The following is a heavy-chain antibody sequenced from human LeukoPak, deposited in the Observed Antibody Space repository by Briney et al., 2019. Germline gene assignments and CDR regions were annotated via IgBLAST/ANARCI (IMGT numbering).Heavy chain of an antibody. CDR3: ARDDFSTYPGLNYFDY. V-gene: IGHV1-3*01. CDR1: GYTFTNYA. J-gene: IGHJ4*02. D-gene: IGHD4-11*01. Sequence: ASVKVSCKASGYTFTNYAIHWVRQAPGQRLEWMGWTNVGNDYTESSQKFQDRLTITSDTTATTVYMELSSLRSEDTAVYYCARDDFSTYPGLNYFDYWGQGSLVTVSS. CDR2: TNVGNDYT.